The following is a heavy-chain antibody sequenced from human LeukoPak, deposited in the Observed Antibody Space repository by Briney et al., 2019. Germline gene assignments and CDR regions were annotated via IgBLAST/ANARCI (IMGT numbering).Heavy chain of an antibody. CDR2: ISAYNGNT. CDR1: GYTFTSYG. CDR3: ARGSPPRRNYDSRGYYSYYFDY. Sequence: ASVKVTCKASGYTFTSYGISWVRQAPGQGLEWMGWISAYNGNTHYAQKLQGRVTMTTDTSTSTVYMELRSLRSDDTAVYYCARGSPPRRNYDSRGYYSYYFDYWGQGTLVTVSS. D-gene: IGHD3-22*01. V-gene: IGHV1-18*01. J-gene: IGHJ4*02.